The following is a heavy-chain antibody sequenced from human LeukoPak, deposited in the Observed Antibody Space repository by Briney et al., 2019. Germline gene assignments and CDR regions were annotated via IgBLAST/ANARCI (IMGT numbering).Heavy chain of an antibody. J-gene: IGHJ4*02. CDR1: GYTFTSYG. CDR2: ISAYNGNT. CDR3: ARLGSGWYRLRPRGSNYFDY. Sequence: VKVSCKASGYTFTSYGISWVRQAPGQGLEWMGWISAYNGNTNYAQKLQGRVTMTTDTSTSTAYMELRSLRSDDTAVYYCARLGSGWYRLRPRGSNYFDYWGQGTLVTVSS. D-gene: IGHD6-19*01. V-gene: IGHV1-18*01.